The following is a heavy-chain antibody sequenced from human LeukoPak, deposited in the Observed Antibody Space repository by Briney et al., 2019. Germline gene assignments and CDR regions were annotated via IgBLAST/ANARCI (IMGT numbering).Heavy chain of an antibody. CDR1: GYTFTSYG. CDR2: ISAYNGNT. J-gene: IGHJ4*02. Sequence: ASVQVSCQASGYTFTSYGIRWVRPAPGQGLEWMGWISAYNGNTNYAQKLQGRVTMTTDTSTSTAYMELRSLRSDDTAVYYCARDLMQQQLVPWGQGTLVTVSS. V-gene: IGHV1-18*01. D-gene: IGHD6-13*01. CDR3: ARDLMQQQLVP.